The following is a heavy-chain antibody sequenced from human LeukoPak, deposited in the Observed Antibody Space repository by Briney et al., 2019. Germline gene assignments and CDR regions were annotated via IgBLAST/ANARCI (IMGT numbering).Heavy chain of an antibody. Sequence: QPGGSLRLSCAASGFTFSTYAMNWVRQAPGKGLEWVSYISSSSGIIYYADSVKGRFTISRDNAKNSLYLQMNSLRAEDTAVYYCARDGGRGDYIPDHFDYWGQGTLVTVSS. CDR2: ISSSSGII. D-gene: IGHD4-17*01. J-gene: IGHJ4*02. CDR3: ARDGGRGDYIPDHFDY. CDR1: GFTFSTYA. V-gene: IGHV3-48*01.